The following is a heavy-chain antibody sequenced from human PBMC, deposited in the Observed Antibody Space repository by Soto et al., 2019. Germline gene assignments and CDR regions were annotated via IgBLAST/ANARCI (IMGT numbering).Heavy chain of an antibody. Sequence: VQLVQSGAEEKKPGASVKVSCKTSGYSFPSYAINWVRQAPGQSLEWMGWINAGNDDTDYSQKFHERVTITMDTSARTAYMELSSLRSEDTAMYYCARSGDPGITVTGPFDPWGQGTLVTVSS. D-gene: IGHD6-19*01. V-gene: IGHV1-3*05. J-gene: IGHJ5*02. CDR3: ARSGDPGITVTGPFDP. CDR1: GYSFPSYA. CDR2: INAGNDDT.